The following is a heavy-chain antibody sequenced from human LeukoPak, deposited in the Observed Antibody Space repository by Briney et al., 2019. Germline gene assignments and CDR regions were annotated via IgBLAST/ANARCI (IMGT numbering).Heavy chain of an antibody. Sequence: SETLSLTCTVSGGSISSSSYYWGWIRQPPGKALEWIGNIFYSGSTYYSPSLKSRVTISLDTSRNQFSLKLNSVTAADTAVYYCAKGDTTWELPHDDWGQGTLVTVSS. CDR3: AKGDTTWELPHDD. V-gene: IGHV4-39*07. CDR1: GGSISSSSYY. D-gene: IGHD1-26*01. J-gene: IGHJ4*02. CDR2: IFYSGST.